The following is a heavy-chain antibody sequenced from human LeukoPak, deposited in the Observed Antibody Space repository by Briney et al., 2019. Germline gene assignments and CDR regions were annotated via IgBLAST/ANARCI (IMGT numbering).Heavy chain of an antibody. CDR2: INGANGNT. D-gene: IGHD2-15*01. Sequence: ASVKVSCKTSGYTFTSYTMHWVRQAPGQRLEWMGWINGANGNTKRSQKFQDRVTVTRDTTASTAYMELSRLRSEDTAVYYCAREERGYCSGGNCYYFDYWGQGTLVTVSS. CDR1: GYTFTSYT. V-gene: IGHV1-3*01. CDR3: AREERGYCSGGNCYYFDY. J-gene: IGHJ4*02.